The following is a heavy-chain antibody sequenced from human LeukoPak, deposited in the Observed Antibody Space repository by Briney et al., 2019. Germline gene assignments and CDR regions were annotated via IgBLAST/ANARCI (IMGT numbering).Heavy chain of an antibody. Sequence: SETLSLTCAVYGGSFSGYYWSWIRQPPGKGLEWIGEINHSGSTNYNASLKSRVTISVDTSKNQFSLKLSSVTAADTAVYYCARGRELWLVNYYYMDVWGKGTTVTVSS. J-gene: IGHJ6*03. CDR3: ARGRELWLVNYYYMDV. V-gene: IGHV4-34*01. CDR2: INHSGST. D-gene: IGHD5-18*01. CDR1: GGSFSGYY.